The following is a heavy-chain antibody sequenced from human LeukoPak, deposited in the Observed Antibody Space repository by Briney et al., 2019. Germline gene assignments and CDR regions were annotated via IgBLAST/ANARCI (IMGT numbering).Heavy chain of an antibody. J-gene: IGHJ4*02. CDR1: GFTFSSYA. CDR3: AKDRGVVPAHYFDY. V-gene: IGHV3-23*01. CDR2: TGSTGVST. Sequence: GGSLRLSCAASGFTFSSYAMNWVRQAPGKGLEWVSATGSTGVSTFYADSVKGRFTVSRDNSKNTLSLQMNSLRAEDTAVYYCAKDRGVVPAHYFDYWGQGILVTVSS. D-gene: IGHD2-2*01.